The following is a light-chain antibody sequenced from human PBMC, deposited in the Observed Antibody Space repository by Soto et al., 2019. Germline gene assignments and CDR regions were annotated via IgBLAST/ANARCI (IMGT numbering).Light chain of an antibody. CDR2: DAS. V-gene: IGKV3-11*01. Sequence: VLTQSPATLSLSPGERATLSCRASQSVSSYLAWYQQKPGQAPRLLIYDASNRATGIPARFSGSGSGTDFTLTSSSLEPEDFAVYYCQQRSNWPPTFGQGTRLEIK. CDR3: QQRSNWPPT. J-gene: IGKJ5*01. CDR1: QSVSSY.